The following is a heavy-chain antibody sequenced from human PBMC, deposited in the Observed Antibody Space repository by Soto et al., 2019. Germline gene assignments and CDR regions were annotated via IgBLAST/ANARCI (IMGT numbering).Heavy chain of an antibody. CDR2: ISGSGGST. CDR3: AKDSPYYYDSSGYGHIEY. CDR1: GFTFSSYA. Sequence: GGSLRLSCAASGFTFSSYAMSWVRQAPGKGLEWVSAISGSGGSTYYADSVKGRFTISRDNSKNTLYLQMNSLRAEDTAVYYCAKDSPYYYDSSGYGHIEYWGQGTRVTVSS. D-gene: IGHD3-22*01. V-gene: IGHV3-23*01. J-gene: IGHJ4*02.